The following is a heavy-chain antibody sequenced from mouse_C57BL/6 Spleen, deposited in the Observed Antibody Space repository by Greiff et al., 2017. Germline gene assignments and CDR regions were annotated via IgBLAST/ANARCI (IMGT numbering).Heavy chain of an antibody. J-gene: IGHJ4*01. CDR1: GFNIKDYY. Sequence: EVQLQQSGAELVRPGASVKLSCTASGFNIKDYYMHWVKQRPEQGLEWIGRIDPEDGDTEYAPKFQGKATMTADPSSNTAYLQLSSLTSEDTAVYYCTTWGYSNYGAMDYWGQGTSVTVSS. CDR2: IDPEDGDT. CDR3: TTWGYSNYGAMDY. V-gene: IGHV14-1*01. D-gene: IGHD2-5*01.